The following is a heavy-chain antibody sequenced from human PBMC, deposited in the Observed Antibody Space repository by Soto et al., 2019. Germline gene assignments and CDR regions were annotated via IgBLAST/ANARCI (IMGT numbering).Heavy chain of an antibody. CDR2: ISGSGGST. CDR1: GFTFSSYA. CDR3: AKGSSRAVVYASYFDY. D-gene: IGHD2-8*02. Sequence: GGSLGVGCAASGFTFSSYAMSWVRQAPGKGLEWVSAISGSGGSTYYADSVKGRFTISRDNSKNTLYLQMNSLRAEDTAVYYCAKGSSRAVVYASYFDYWGQGTLVTVSS. V-gene: IGHV3-23*01. J-gene: IGHJ4*02.